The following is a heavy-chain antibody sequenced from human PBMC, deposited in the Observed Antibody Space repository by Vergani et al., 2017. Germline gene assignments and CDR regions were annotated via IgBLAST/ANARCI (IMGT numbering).Heavy chain of an antibody. J-gene: IGHJ3*02. Sequence: QVQLQESGPGLVKPSQTLSLTCTVSGGSISSGSYYWSWIRQPAGKGLEWIGRIYTSGSTNYNPSLKSRVTISVDTSKNQFSLKLSSVTAADTAVYYCARGDDILTGPMGGVAFDIWGQGTMVTVSS. CDR1: GGSISSGSYY. CDR2: IYTSGST. D-gene: IGHD3-9*01. V-gene: IGHV4-61*02. CDR3: ARGDDILTGPMGGVAFDI.